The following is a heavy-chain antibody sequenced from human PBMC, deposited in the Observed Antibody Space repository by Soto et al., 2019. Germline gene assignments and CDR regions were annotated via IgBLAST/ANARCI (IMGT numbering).Heavy chain of an antibody. J-gene: IGHJ4*02. CDR3: ARGRTSSPTPGDY. CDR1: GGSISSGGYY. Sequence: QVQLQESGPGLVKPSQTLSLTCTVSGGSISSGGYYWSWIRQHPGKGLEWIGYIYYSGSTYYNPSLESRVTISVDTSKNQFSLKLSSVPAADTAVYYCARGRTSSPTPGDYWGQGTLVTVSS. D-gene: IGHD2-2*01. V-gene: IGHV4-31*03. CDR2: IYYSGST.